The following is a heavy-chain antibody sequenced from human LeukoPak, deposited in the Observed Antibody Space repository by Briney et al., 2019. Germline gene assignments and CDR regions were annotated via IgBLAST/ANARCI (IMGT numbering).Heavy chain of an antibody. CDR2: IYTSGST. V-gene: IGHV4-59*10. D-gene: IGHD5-24*01. J-gene: IGHJ6*03. Sequence: SETLSLTCAVYGGSFSSYYWSWIRQPAGKGLEWIGRIYTSGSTNYNPSLKSRVTMSVDTSKNQFSLKLSSVTAADTAVYYCARGVEMATKYYYYYYMDVWGKGTTVTISS. CDR1: GGSFSSYY. CDR3: ARGVEMATKYYYYYYMDV.